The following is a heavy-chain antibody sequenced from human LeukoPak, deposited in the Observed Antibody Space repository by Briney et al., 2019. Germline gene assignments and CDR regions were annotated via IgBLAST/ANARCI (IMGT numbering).Heavy chain of an antibody. J-gene: IGHJ4*02. CDR1: GFTFSSYA. CDR3: AKLYSGSYGSFDY. V-gene: IGHV3-23*01. CDR2: ISGSGGST. D-gene: IGHD1-26*01. Sequence: GGSLRLSCAASGFTFSSYAMSWVRQAPGKGLEWVSAISGSGGSTYYADSVKGRFTISRDNSKNTLYLLMNSLRVEDTAVYYCAKLYSGSYGSFDYWGQGTLVTVSS.